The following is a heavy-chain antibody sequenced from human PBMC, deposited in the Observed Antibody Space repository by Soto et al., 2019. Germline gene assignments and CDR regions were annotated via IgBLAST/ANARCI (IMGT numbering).Heavy chain of an antibody. J-gene: IGHJ4*02. D-gene: IGHD3-16*01. CDR3: ARMMGLGEISPYLDY. CDR1: GGSISDYQ. V-gene: IGHV4-59*01. CDR2: IYYSGRT. Sequence: QVQLQESGPGLVKPSETLSLTCSISGGSISDYQWNWIRQPPGKGLEWIGYIYYSGRTNYNPSLKSPLTTSLDTSTRQFSLRLRSVPAADTAVYYCARMMGLGEISPYLDYWGQGALVTVSS.